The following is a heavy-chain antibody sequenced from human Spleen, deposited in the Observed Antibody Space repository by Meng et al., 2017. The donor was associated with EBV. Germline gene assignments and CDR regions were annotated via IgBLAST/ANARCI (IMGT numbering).Heavy chain of an antibody. V-gene: IGHV1-3*01. J-gene: IGHJ4*02. Sequence: QVQLWQSGAEVKRPGASGKVSCRTSGYTFTTHAIHWVRQAPGQRLEWMGWINAANGNTKYSQQFQARLTITGDTSASTAYMELSGLSSEDTAVYYCARYFCSTISCHLDYWGQGTLVTVSS. CDR1: GYTFTTHA. D-gene: IGHD2-2*01. CDR2: INAANGNT. CDR3: ARYFCSTISCHLDY.